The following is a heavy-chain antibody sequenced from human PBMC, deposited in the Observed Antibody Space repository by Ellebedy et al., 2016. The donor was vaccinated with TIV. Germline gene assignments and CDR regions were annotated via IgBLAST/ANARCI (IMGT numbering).Heavy chain of an antibody. D-gene: IGHD3-10*01. J-gene: IGHJ6*02. CDR3: AKDLTRGSGSYHGPGPAFGYYYYYGMDV. V-gene: IGHV3-23*01. CDR2: ISGSGGTT. Sequence: GESLKISXEASGLTFISYAMSWVRQAPGKGLEWVSLISGSGGTTYYADSVKGRFTISRDNSKNTLYLQMHSLRTEDTAVYYCAKDLTRGSGSYHGPGPAFGYYYYYGMDVWGQGTTVTVSS. CDR1: GLTFISYA.